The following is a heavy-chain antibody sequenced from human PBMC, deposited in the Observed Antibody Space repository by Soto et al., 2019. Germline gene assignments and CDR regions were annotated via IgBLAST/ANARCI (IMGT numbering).Heavy chain of an antibody. Sequence: ESGGGLAPPGGSLRLSCAASGFTLSGYAMDWVRQAPGKGPEYVSGISSNGVGTYYANSVQGRFTISRDNSKNTVYLQMGSLRPEDMAVYYCARRARPDFYYMDVWGKGTTVTVSS. CDR3: ARRARPDFYYMDV. V-gene: IGHV3-64*01. D-gene: IGHD6-6*01. CDR2: ISSNGVGT. J-gene: IGHJ6*03. CDR1: GFTLSGYA.